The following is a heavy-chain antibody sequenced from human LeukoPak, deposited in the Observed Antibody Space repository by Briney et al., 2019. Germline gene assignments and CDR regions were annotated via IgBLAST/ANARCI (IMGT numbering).Heavy chain of an antibody. V-gene: IGHV4-59*01. CDR2: IYYSGST. D-gene: IGHD1-26*01. J-gene: IGHJ4*02. CDR1: GGSISSYY. CDR3: ARVSGCGSHCAHYFDY. Sequence: SETLSLTCTVSGGSISSYYWSWIRQPPGKGLEWIGYIYYSGSTNYNPSLKSRVTISVDTSKNQFSLKLSSVTAADTAVYYCARVSGCGSHCAHYFDYWGQGTLVTVSS.